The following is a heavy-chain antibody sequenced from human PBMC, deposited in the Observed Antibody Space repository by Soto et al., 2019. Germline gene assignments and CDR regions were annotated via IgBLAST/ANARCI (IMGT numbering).Heavy chain of an antibody. V-gene: IGHV1-69*01. D-gene: IGHD2-15*01. J-gene: IGHJ4*02. CDR3: ARDRSYCSGGSCYGISFD. CDR1: GGTFSSYA. Sequence: QVQLVQSGAEVKKPGSSVKVSCKASGGTFSSYAISWVRQAPGQGLEWMGGIIPIFGTANYAQKFQGRVTITADESTSTAYMELSSLRSEDTAVYYCARDRSYCSGGSCYGISFDWGQGTLVTVSS. CDR2: IIPIFGTA.